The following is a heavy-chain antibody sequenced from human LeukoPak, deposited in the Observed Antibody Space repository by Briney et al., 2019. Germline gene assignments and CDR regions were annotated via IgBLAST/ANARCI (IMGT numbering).Heavy chain of an antibody. CDR3: ARDRPYTGGWRGFDY. Sequence: ASVTVSCKASGGTFSRYAISWVRQAPGQGLEWMGGIIPMFDIANYAQKFQGRVTITADESTSTAYMELSSLRSEDTAVYYCARDRPYTGGWRGFDYWGQGTLVTVSS. CDR2: IIPMFDIA. J-gene: IGHJ4*02. D-gene: IGHD6-19*01. V-gene: IGHV1-69*13. CDR1: GGTFSRYA.